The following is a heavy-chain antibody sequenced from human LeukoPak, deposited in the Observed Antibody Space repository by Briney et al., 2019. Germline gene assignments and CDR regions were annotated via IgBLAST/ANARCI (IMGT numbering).Heavy chain of an antibody. CDR3: ARTPRMGYDSSGYYRQAFDI. CDR2: ISAYNGNT. Sequence: ASVKVSCKASGYTFTSYGISWVRQAPGQGLEWMGWISAYNGNTNYAQKLQGRVTMTTDTSTSTAYMELRSLRSDDTAVYYCARTPRMGYDSSGYYRQAFDIWGQGTMVTVSS. CDR1: GYTFTSYG. D-gene: IGHD3-22*01. V-gene: IGHV1-18*01. J-gene: IGHJ3*02.